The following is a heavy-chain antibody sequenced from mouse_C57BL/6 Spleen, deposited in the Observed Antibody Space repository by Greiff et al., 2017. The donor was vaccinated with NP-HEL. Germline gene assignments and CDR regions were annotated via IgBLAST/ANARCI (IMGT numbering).Heavy chain of an antibody. D-gene: IGHD2-1*01. J-gene: IGHJ2*01. CDR2: ISSGSSTI. CDR3: ARRSTPAPFDY. CDR1: GFTFSDYG. Sequence: EVKLMESGGGLVKPGGSLKLSCAASGFTFSDYGMHWVRQAPEKGLEWVAYISSGSSTIYYADTVKGRFTISRDNAKNTLFLQMTSLRSEDTAMYYCARRSTPAPFDYWGQGTTLTVSS. V-gene: IGHV5-17*01.